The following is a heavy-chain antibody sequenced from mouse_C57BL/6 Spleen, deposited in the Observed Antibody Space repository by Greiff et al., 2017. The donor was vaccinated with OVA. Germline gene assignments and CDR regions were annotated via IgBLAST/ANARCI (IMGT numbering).Heavy chain of an antibody. J-gene: IGHJ2*01. Sequence: QVQLQQPGAELVKPGASVKLSCKASGYTFTSYWMQWVKQRPGQGLEWIGEIDPSDSYTNYNQKFKGKATLTVDTSSSTAYMQLNSQTSEDSAVYYCAREGDYYGNPFDYWGQGTTLTVSS. V-gene: IGHV1-50*01. CDR3: AREGDYYGNPFDY. CDR2: IDPSDSYT. CDR1: GYTFTSYW. D-gene: IGHD2-1*01.